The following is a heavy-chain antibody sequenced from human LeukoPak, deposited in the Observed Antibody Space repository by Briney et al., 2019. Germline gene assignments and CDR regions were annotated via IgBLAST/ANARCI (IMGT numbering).Heavy chain of an antibody. Sequence: SGGSLRLSCAASGFTFSSYWMSWVRQAPGKGLEWVANIKQDGSEKYYVDSVKGRFTISRDNAKNSLYLQMNSLRAEDTAVYYCARDSRLASVATIGDWFDPWGQGTLVTVSS. V-gene: IGHV3-7*01. J-gene: IGHJ5*02. D-gene: IGHD5-12*01. CDR2: IKQDGSEK. CDR3: ARDSRLASVATIGDWFDP. CDR1: GFTFSSYW.